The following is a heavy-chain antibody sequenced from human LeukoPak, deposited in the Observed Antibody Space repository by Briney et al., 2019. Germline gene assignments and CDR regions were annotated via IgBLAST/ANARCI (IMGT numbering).Heavy chain of an antibody. CDR3: ARGVVVIATYGNDY. Sequence: GGSLRLSCAASGFTFSNYWMHWVRQAPGAGLVWLSGITPDGSGTRYVDSVKGRFTISRDNAKNILYLQMNSLRTEDTAVYYCARGVVVIATYGNDYWGQGTLVTVSS. J-gene: IGHJ4*02. V-gene: IGHV3-74*01. CDR1: GFTFSNYW. D-gene: IGHD3-16*02. CDR2: ITPDGSGT.